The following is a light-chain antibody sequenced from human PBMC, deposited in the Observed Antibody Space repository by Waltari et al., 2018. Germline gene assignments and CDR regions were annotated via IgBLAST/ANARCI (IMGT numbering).Light chain of an antibody. CDR2: DNS. Sequence: SYVLTQPPSVSVAPGKTARITCGGNDIGTKSVHCYHQEPGQAPALVVHDNSDRPSGIPDRFSGSNSGDTATLTISRVEAGDEADYYCQVWDTRSDHLIFGGGTKLTVL. CDR3: QVWDTRSDHLI. V-gene: IGLV3-21*03. CDR1: DIGTKS. J-gene: IGLJ2*01.